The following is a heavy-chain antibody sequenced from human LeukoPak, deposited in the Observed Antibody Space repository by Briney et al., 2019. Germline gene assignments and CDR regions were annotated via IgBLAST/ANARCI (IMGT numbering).Heavy chain of an antibody. Sequence: ASVKVSCKASGGTFSSYAISWVRQAPGQGLEWMGGIIPIFGTANYAQRFQGRVTITADESTRTGYMELSSLRSQDTAVYYCARGTWLQRTFDYSGQGTLVTVSS. D-gene: IGHD5-24*01. V-gene: IGHV1-69*13. CDR1: GGTFSSYA. CDR2: IIPIFGTA. J-gene: IGHJ4*02. CDR3: ARGTWLQRTFDY.